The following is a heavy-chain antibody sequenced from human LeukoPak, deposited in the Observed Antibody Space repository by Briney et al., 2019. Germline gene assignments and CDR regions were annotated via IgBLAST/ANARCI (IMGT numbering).Heavy chain of an antibody. J-gene: IGHJ3*02. CDR1: GYSISSGYY. V-gene: IGHV4-38-2*02. CDR3: ANSVTDAFNI. Sequence: SETLSLTCTVSGYSISSGYYWGWIRQPPGKGLEWIGSIYHSGSTYYNPSLKSRLTISADTSKNQFSLRLSSVTAADTAVYYCANSVTDAFNIWGQGTMVTVSS. D-gene: IGHD2-21*02. CDR2: IYHSGST.